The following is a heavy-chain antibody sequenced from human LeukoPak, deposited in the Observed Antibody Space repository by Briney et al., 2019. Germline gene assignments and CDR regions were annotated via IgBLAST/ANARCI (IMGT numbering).Heavy chain of an antibody. V-gene: IGHV4-59*01. J-gene: IGHJ4*02. Sequence: SETLSLTCTVSGGSISSYHWSWIRQPPGKGLEWIGYIYYSGSTNYNPSLKSRVTISVDTSKNQFSLKLSSVTAADTAVYYCARDPGDGYNEYYFDYWGQGTLVTVSS. CDR1: GGSISSYH. D-gene: IGHD5-24*01. CDR2: IYYSGST. CDR3: ARDPGDGYNEYYFDY.